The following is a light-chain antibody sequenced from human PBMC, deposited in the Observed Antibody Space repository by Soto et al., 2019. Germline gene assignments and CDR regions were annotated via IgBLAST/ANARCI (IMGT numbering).Light chain of an antibody. Sequence: DIQMTQSPSSLSASVGDRVTITCRASQSISSYLNWYQHKPGKAPKLLIYAASSLQTGVPSRFSGSRSGTDFALTISSLQRDDFATYYCQQNDSFSRIFGQVTKVDIK. CDR3: QQNDSFSRI. J-gene: IGKJ1*01. CDR1: QSISSY. CDR2: AAS. V-gene: IGKV1-39*01.